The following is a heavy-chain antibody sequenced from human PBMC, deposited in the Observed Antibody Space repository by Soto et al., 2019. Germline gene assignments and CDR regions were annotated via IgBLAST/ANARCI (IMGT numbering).Heavy chain of an antibody. V-gene: IGHV3-7*01. J-gene: IGHJ4*02. CDR2: INQDGTEI. CDR1: GFTFSSYW. CDR3: ARAVGASTSY. Sequence: EVQLMESGGGLVQPGGSLRLSCVASGFTFSSYWMHWVRQAPGKGLEWVANINQDGTEIYYVDSVRGRFTISRDNAKNSLYLQVNSLRVEDTAVYYCARAVGASTSYWGQGTVVTVSS. D-gene: IGHD4-17*01.